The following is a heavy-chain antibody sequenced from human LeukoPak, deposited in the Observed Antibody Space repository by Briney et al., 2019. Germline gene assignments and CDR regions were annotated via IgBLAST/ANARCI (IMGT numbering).Heavy chain of an antibody. CDR1: GFTFSSYS. Sequence: GGSLRLSCAASGFTFSSYSMNWVRQAPGKGLEWVSSISSSSSYIYYADSVKGRFTISRDNAKNSLYLQMNSLRAEDTAVYYCARDLQPVVVTATGSDYWGQGTLVTVSS. J-gene: IGHJ4*02. CDR2: ISSSSSYI. D-gene: IGHD2-21*02. CDR3: ARDLQPVVVTATGSDY. V-gene: IGHV3-21*01.